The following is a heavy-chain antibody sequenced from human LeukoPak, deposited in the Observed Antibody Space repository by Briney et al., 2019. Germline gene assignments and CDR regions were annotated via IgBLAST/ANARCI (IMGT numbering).Heavy chain of an antibody. CDR2: INHSGST. V-gene: IGHV4-34*01. J-gene: IGHJ4*02. Sequence: SETLSLTCAVYGGSFSGYYWSWIRQPPGKGLEWIGEINHSGSTNYNPSLKSRVTISVDTSKNQFSLKLSSVTAADTAVYYCARLPGIAAAESYWGQGTLVTVSS. CDR1: GGSFSGYY. CDR3: ARLPGIAAAESY. D-gene: IGHD6-13*01.